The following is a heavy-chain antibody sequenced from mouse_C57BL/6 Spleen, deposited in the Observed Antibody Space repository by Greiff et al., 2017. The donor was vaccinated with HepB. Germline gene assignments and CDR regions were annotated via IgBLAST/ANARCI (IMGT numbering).Heavy chain of an antibody. D-gene: IGHD1-1*01. J-gene: IGHJ4*01. CDR2: IYPGDGDT. Sequence: VQLQQSGPELVKPGASVKISCKASGYAFSSSWMNWVKQRPGKGLEWIGRIYPGDGDTNYNGKFKGKATLTADKSSSTAYMQLSSLTSEDSAVYFCAREDLLTVVRDYYAMDYWGQGTSVTVSS. V-gene: IGHV1-82*01. CDR1: GYAFSSSW. CDR3: AREDLLTVVRDYYAMDY.